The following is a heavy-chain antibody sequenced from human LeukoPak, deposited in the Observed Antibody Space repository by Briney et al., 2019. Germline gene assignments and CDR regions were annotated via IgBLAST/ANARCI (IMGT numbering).Heavy chain of an antibody. Sequence: GASVKVSCKASGGTFSSYAISWVRQAPGQGLEWMGGIIPIFGTANYAQKFQGRVTITADESTSTAYVELSSLRSEDTAVYYCARGRRGHSYGYSYDYWGQGTLVTVSS. CDR3: ARGRRGHSYGYSYDY. D-gene: IGHD5-18*01. J-gene: IGHJ4*02. CDR2: IIPIFGTA. V-gene: IGHV1-69*13. CDR1: GGTFSSYA.